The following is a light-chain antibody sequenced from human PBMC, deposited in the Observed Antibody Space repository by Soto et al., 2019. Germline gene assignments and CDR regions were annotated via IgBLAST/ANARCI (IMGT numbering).Light chain of an antibody. Sequence: DIHMTQSPSTLSASVGDRVTITWRASQSISSWLAWYQQKPGKAPKLLIYKASSLQIGVPSRFSGSGSGTEFTLTISSLQPDDFATYYCQQYNSYWTFGQGTKVDIK. CDR3: QQYNSYWT. V-gene: IGKV1-5*03. CDR1: QSISSW. J-gene: IGKJ1*01. CDR2: KAS.